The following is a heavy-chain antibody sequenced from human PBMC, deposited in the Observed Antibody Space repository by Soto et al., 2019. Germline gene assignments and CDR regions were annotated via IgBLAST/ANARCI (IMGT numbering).Heavy chain of an antibody. J-gene: IGHJ4*02. Sequence: PSETLSLTCSVSGGSVSSGVYYWSWIRQPPGKGLELIGYISNSGSTNYNPSLTSRVAISLDRSRNQFSLKLTSVTAADTAVYYCAGLRITNFGVVTGHDFDYWGRGTLVTVSS. CDR2: ISNSGST. D-gene: IGHD3-3*01. V-gene: IGHV4-61*08. CDR1: GGSVSSGVYY. CDR3: AGLRITNFGVVTGHDFDY.